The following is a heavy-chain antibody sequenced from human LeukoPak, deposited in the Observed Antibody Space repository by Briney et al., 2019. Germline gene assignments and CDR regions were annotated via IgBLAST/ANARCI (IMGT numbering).Heavy chain of an antibody. D-gene: IGHD2-15*01. J-gene: IGHJ5*02. Sequence: GASVKVSCKASGYTFTSYDINWVRQATGQGLEWMGWMNPNSGNTGYAQKFQGRVTMTRNTSISTAYMELSSLRSEDTVVYYCARYCSGGSCYSVAFDPWGQGTLVTVSS. CDR2: MNPNSGNT. CDR3: ARYCSGGSCYSVAFDP. V-gene: IGHV1-8*01. CDR1: GYTFTSYD.